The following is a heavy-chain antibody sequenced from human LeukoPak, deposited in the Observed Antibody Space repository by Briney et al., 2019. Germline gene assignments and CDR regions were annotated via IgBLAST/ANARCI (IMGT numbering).Heavy chain of an antibody. J-gene: IGHJ4*02. CDR1: GFTFNNAW. Sequence: GGSLRLSCAASGFTFNNAWMSCVRQAPWKGLEWVGRIRSKTDGGTTDYAAPVKGRFTISRDDSINTLYLQMNSLKTEDTAVYYCTTEPYSSSSGPLDYWGQGTLVTVSS. CDR3: TTEPYSSSSGPLDY. D-gene: IGHD6-6*01. V-gene: IGHV3-15*01. CDR2: IRSKTDGGTT.